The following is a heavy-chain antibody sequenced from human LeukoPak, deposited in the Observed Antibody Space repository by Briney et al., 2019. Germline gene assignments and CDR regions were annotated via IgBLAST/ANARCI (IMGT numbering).Heavy chain of an antibody. V-gene: IGHV3-53*01. CDR2: IYSGDNT. CDR1: GFTVSGNY. D-gene: IGHD3-10*01. Sequence: GGSLRLSCAASGFTVSGNYMSWVRQAPGKGLEWVLVIYSGDNTYYADSVKGRFTISRDNSKNTLYLQMSSLRAEDTAVYYCVRESSGSYFAYWGQGTLVTVSS. J-gene: IGHJ4*02. CDR3: VRESSGSYFAY.